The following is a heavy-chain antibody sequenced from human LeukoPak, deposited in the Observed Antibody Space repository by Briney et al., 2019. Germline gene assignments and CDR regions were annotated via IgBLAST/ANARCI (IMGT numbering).Heavy chain of an antibody. CDR3: ARGQRWLQLRYFQH. V-gene: IGHV3-21*01. Sequence: KSGGSLRLSCAASGFTFSSYGMTWVRQAPGEGLEWVSAISGGGGHTYYADSVKGRFTISRDNAKNSLYLQMNSLRAEDTAVYYCARGQRWLQLRYFQHWGQGTLVTVSS. D-gene: IGHD5-24*01. J-gene: IGHJ1*01. CDR1: GFTFSSYG. CDR2: ISGGGGHT.